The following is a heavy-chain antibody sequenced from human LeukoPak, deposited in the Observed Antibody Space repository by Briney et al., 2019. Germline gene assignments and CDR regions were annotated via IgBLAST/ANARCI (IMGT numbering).Heavy chain of an antibody. CDR1: GFTFSDYY. J-gene: IGHJ5*02. Sequence: GGSLRLSCAASGFTFSDYYMNWIRQAPGKGLEWVSYISSSGSTIYYADSVKGRFTISRDNAKNTLYLQMNSLRADDTAIYYCTKDPNGDYIGAFDPWGQGTLVTVSS. CDR2: ISSSGSTI. V-gene: IGHV3-11*01. D-gene: IGHD4-17*01. CDR3: TKDPNGDYIGAFDP.